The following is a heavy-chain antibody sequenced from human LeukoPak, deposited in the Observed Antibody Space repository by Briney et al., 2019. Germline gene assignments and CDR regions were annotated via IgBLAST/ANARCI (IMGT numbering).Heavy chain of an antibody. Sequence: PSETLSLTCAVYGGSFSGYYWSWIRQPPGKGLEWIGEINHSGSTNYNPSPKSRVTISVDTSKNQFSLKLSSVTAADTAVYYCARSSFMVRLFDYRGQGTLVTVSS. CDR3: ARSSFMVRLFDY. D-gene: IGHD3-10*01. CDR1: GGSFSGYY. CDR2: INHSGST. J-gene: IGHJ4*02. V-gene: IGHV4-34*01.